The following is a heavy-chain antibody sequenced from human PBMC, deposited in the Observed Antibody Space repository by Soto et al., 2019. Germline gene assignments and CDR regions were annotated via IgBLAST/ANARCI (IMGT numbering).Heavy chain of an antibody. CDR3: AREEHDKVSGLPEEYNYYYYGMDV. V-gene: IGHV3-30-3*01. D-gene: IGHD3-22*01. Sequence: PGGSLRLSCAASGFTFSSYAMHWVRQAPGKGLEWVAVISYDGSNKYYADSVKGRFTISRDNSKNTLYLQMNSLRAEDTAVYYCAREEHDKVSGLPEEYNYYYYGMDVWGQGTTVTVSS. J-gene: IGHJ6*02. CDR2: ISYDGSNK. CDR1: GFTFSSYA.